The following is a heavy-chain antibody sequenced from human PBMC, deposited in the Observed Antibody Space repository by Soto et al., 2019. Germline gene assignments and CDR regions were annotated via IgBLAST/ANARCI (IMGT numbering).Heavy chain of an antibody. CDR3: AKSGRITDIVLVPAATYFDY. Sequence: GGSLRLSCAASGFTFSSYAMSWVRQAPGKGLEWVSAISGSGGSTYYADSVKGRFTISRDNSKNTLYLQMNSLRAEDTAVYYCAKSGRITDIVLVPAATYFDYWGQGTLVTVSS. CDR1: GFTFSSYA. D-gene: IGHD2-2*01. V-gene: IGHV3-23*01. CDR2: ISGSGGST. J-gene: IGHJ4*02.